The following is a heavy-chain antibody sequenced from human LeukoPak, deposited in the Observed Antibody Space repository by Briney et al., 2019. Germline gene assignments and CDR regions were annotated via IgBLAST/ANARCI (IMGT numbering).Heavy chain of an antibody. Sequence: PSETLSLTCTASGGSISSYYWSWFRQTPGKGLEWVGYIYYSGSTNYNPSLKSRVTISVDTSENQFSLKLSSVTAADTAVYYCARGLAGYSGGDDAFDTWGQGTMVTVSS. CDR1: GGSISSYY. J-gene: IGHJ3*02. V-gene: IGHV4-59*01. D-gene: IGHD6-19*01. CDR3: ARGLAGYSGGDDAFDT. CDR2: IYYSGST.